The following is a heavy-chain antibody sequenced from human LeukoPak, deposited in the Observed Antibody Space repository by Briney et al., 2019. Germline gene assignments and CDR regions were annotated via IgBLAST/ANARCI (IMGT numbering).Heavy chain of an antibody. CDR1: GGSISSGSYY. J-gene: IGHJ4*02. CDR3: ARWAYYGSGSYYNPSDY. V-gene: IGHV4-61*02. D-gene: IGHD3-10*01. Sequence: PSQTLSLTCTVSGGSISSGSYYWSWIRQPAGKGLEWIGRIYTSGGTNYNPSLKSRVTISVDPSKNQFSLKLSSVTAADTAVYYCARWAYYGSGSYYNPSDYWGQGTLVTVSS. CDR2: IYTSGGT.